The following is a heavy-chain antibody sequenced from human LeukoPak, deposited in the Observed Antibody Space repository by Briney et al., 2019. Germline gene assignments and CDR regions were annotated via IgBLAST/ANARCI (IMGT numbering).Heavy chain of an antibody. CDR1: GDSISDYS. V-gene: IGHV4-4*07. D-gene: IGHD1-26*01. Sequence: SETLSLTCTVSGDSISDYSWSWIRQPAGKGLEWIGRIYTSGSTNYNPSLKSRVTISVDTSKNQFSLKLNSVTAADTAVYYCARSGGNYLWYFDLWGRGTLVAVSS. J-gene: IGHJ2*01. CDR3: ARSGGNYLWYFDL. CDR2: IYTSGST.